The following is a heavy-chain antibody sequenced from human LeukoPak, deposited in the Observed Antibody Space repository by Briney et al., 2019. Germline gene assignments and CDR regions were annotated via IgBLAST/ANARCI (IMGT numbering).Heavy chain of an antibody. CDR2: INPNSGGT. D-gene: IGHD2-2*01. CDR1: GYTFTGYY. J-gene: IGHJ4*02. CDR3: ARSRSRDCSSTSCYSYGLDY. Sequence: GASVKVSCKPSGYTFTGYYMHWVRQAPGQWFEWMGWINPNSGGTHYAQKFQGRVTMTRDTSISTAYMELSRLTSDDTAVYYCARSRSRDCSSTSCYSYGLDYWGQGTLVTVSS. V-gene: IGHV1-2*02.